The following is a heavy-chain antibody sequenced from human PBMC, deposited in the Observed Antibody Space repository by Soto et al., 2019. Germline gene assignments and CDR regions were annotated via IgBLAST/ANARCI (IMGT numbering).Heavy chain of an antibody. D-gene: IGHD3-3*01. V-gene: IGHV4-39*01. CDR3: ARQRDYDFWSGYYSQYYFDY. Sequence: SETLSLTCTVSGGSISSRDSYWGWIRQPPGKGLEWIGSFHYSGSTYYNPSLKSRVTISVDTSKNQFSLKLSSVTAADTAVYYCARQRDYDFWSGYYSQYYFDYWGQGTLVTVSS. CDR1: GGSISSRDSY. CDR2: FHYSGST. J-gene: IGHJ4*02.